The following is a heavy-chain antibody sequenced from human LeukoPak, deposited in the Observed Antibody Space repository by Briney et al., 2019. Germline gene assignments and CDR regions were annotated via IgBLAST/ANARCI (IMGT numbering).Heavy chain of an antibody. Sequence: SQTLSLTCTVSGGSISSGGYYWSWIRQHPGKGLEWIGFIYYRGSTYYNPSLKSRVTISVDTSKNQFSLKLSFVTAADTAVYYCARDRPLDAFDIWGQGTTVTVSS. CDR1: GGSISSGGYY. CDR2: IYYRGST. CDR3: ARDRPLDAFDI. V-gene: IGHV4-31*03. J-gene: IGHJ3*02.